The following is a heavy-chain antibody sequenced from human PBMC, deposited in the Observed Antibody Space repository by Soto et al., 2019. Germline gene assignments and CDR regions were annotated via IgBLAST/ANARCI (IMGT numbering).Heavy chain of an antibody. D-gene: IGHD5-12*01. CDR3: ARESSREMATISAFDI. V-gene: IGHV4-34*01. CDR1: GGSFSGYY. J-gene: IGHJ3*02. Sequence: SETLSLTCAVYGGSFSGYYWSWIRQPPGKGLEWIGEINHSGSTNYNPSLKSRVTISVDTSKNQFSLKLSSVTAADTAVYYCARESSREMATISAFDIWGQGTMVTVSS. CDR2: INHSGST.